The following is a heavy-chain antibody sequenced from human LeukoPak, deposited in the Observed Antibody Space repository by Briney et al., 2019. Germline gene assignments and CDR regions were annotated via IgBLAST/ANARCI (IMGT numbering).Heavy chain of an antibody. CDR1: GFTFSDVW. J-gene: IGHJ4*02. CDR2: IKSKTDGGTT. D-gene: IGHD3-10*01. Sequence: GGSLRLSCAASGFTFSDVWMNWVRQAPGKGLEWVGRIKSKTDGGTTGYAAPVKGRFTISRDDSKNTLYLQMNSLRTEDTALYYCTTRHSTVGLGAYWGQGTLVTVSS. V-gene: IGHV3-15*01. CDR3: TTRHSTVGLGAY.